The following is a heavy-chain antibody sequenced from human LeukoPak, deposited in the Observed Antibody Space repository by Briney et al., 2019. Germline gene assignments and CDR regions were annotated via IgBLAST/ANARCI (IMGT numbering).Heavy chain of an antibody. V-gene: IGHV4-61*02. D-gene: IGHD1-26*01. CDR1: GGYISSGSYD. J-gene: IGHJ6*03. CDR3: AREREPGGSYYYYMDV. CDR2: IYTSGST. Sequence: SQTLSLTCTVSGGYISSGSYDWSWIRQPAGKGLEWIGRIYTSGSTNYNPSLKSRVTISVDTSKNQFSLKLSSVTAAETALYYCAREREPGGSYYYYMDVWGKGTTVTVSS.